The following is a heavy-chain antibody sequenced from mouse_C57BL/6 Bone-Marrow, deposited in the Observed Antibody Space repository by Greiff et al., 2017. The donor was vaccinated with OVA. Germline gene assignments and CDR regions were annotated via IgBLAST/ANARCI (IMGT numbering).Heavy chain of an antibody. Sequence: EVKLMESGGGLVQPGGSLKLSCAASGFTFSDYYMYWVRQTPEKRLEWVAYISNGGGSTYYPDTVKGRFTISRDNAKNTLYLQMSRLKSEDTAMYYCARRGGYSNYRPFYAMDYWGQGTSVTVSS. CDR1: GFTFSDYY. CDR3: ARRGGYSNYRPFYAMDY. V-gene: IGHV5-12*01. D-gene: IGHD2-5*01. CDR2: ISNGGGST. J-gene: IGHJ4*01.